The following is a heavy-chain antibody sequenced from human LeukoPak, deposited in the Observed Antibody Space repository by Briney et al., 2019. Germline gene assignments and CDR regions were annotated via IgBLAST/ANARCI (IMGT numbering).Heavy chain of an antibody. J-gene: IGHJ4*02. CDR3: AKDLRFLEWGPVDY. D-gene: IGHD3-3*01. V-gene: IGHV3-30*02. Sequence: PGGSLRPSCAASGFTFSSYGMHWVRQAPGKGLEWVAFIRYDGSNKYYADSVKGRFTISRDNSKNTLYLQMNSLRAEDTAVYYCAKDLRFLEWGPVDYWGQGTLVTVSS. CDR2: IRYDGSNK. CDR1: GFTFSSYG.